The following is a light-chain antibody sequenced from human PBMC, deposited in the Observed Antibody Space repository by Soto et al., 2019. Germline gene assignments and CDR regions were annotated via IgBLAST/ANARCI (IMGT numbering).Light chain of an antibody. CDR3: QQYYRPWT. CDR1: QSVLYSSNNKNY. V-gene: IGKV4-1*01. Sequence: DIVMTQSPDSLAVSLGERATINCKSSQSVLYSSNNKNYLAWYQQKPRQPPKLLIYWASTRESGVPDRFGGSGSGTDFTLTISSLQAEDVAVYYCQQYYRPWTFGQGTKVEIK. J-gene: IGKJ1*01. CDR2: WAS.